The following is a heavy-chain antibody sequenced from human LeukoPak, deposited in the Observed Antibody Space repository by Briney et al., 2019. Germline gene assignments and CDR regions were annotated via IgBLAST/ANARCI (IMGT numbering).Heavy chain of an antibody. V-gene: IGHV4-4*07. CDR1: GGSISSYY. D-gene: IGHD5-18*01. CDR2: IYASGSI. Sequence: SETLSLTCTVSGGSISSYYWSWIRQPAGKGLERIGRIYASGSINYNPSLKSRVTMSVDTSKNQLSLKLTSVTAADTAVYYCARVTDPRYSYFDPWGQGTLVTVSS. CDR3: ARVTDPRYSYFDP. J-gene: IGHJ5*02.